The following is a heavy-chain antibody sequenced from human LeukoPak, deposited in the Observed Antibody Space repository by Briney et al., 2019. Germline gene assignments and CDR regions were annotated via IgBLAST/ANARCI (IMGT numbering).Heavy chain of an antibody. J-gene: IGHJ6*02. CDR3: ARDPYDFWSGYPYGMDV. Sequence: SETLSLTCTVSGGSISSSSYYWGWIRQPPGKGLEWIGSIYYSGSTNYNPSLKSRVTISVDTSKNQFSLKLSSVTAADTAVYYCARDPYDFWSGYPYGMDVWGQGTTVTVSS. CDR2: IYYSGST. CDR1: GGSISSSSYY. V-gene: IGHV4-39*07. D-gene: IGHD3-3*01.